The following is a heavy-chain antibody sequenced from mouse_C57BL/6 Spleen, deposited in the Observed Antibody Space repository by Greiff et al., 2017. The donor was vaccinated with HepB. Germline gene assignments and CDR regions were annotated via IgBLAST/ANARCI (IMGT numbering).Heavy chain of an antibody. Sequence: VQLQQSGAELVRPGASVKLSCTASGFNIKDDYTHWVKQRTEQGLEWIGWIDTENGDTEYASKFQGKATITADTSSNTAYLQLSSLTSEDTAVYFCPPYYDAFAYWGQGTLVTVSA. CDR3: PPYYDAFAY. CDR2: IDTENGDT. J-gene: IGHJ3*01. V-gene: IGHV14-4*01. CDR1: GFNIKDDY. D-gene: IGHD1-1*01.